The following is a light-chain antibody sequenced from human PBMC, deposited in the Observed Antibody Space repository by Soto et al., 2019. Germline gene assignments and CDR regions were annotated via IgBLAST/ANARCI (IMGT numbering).Light chain of an antibody. CDR2: KAS. Sequence: DIQMTQSPSTLSASIGDRVTITCRTSQNINNWLAWYQQKPGKAPKLLIYKASNSESGVPSRFSGSGSGTEFTLTISSRQPDDFATYYCQQYHSYSRTFGQGTKVEI. V-gene: IGKV1-5*03. J-gene: IGKJ1*01. CDR3: QQYHSYSRT. CDR1: QNINNW.